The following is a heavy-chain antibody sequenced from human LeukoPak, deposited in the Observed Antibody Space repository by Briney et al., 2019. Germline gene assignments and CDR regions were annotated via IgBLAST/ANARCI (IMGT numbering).Heavy chain of an antibody. Sequence: PGGSLRLSCAASGFAVRSYWMHWVRQAPGKGLVWVSRISSGESRTDYADSVKGRFTISRDNAKNTLYLQMNSLRAEDTAVYYCALARQAAFDIWGQGTMVTVSS. CDR3: ALARQAAFDI. V-gene: IGHV3-74*01. CDR2: ISSGESRT. CDR1: GFAVRSYW. J-gene: IGHJ3*02. D-gene: IGHD3-3*02.